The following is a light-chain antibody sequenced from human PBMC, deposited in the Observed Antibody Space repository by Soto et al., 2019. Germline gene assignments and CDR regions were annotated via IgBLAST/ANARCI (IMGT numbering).Light chain of an antibody. CDR2: EVS. J-gene: IGLJ3*02. CDR3: SSYTISTTGL. V-gene: IGLV2-14*01. Sequence: QAVVTQPASVSGSPGQSITISCAGTTSDVGAYNYVSWYQQHPGKAPRLIIYEVSNRPSGVSNRFSGSKSGNTASLTISGLQAEDEADYYCSSYTISTTGLFGGGTKLTVL. CDR1: TSDVGAYNY.